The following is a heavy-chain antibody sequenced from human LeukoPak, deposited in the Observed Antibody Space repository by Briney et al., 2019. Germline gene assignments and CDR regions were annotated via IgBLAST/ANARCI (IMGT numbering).Heavy chain of an antibody. D-gene: IGHD3-22*01. J-gene: IGHJ3*02. CDR2: ISGSGGST. V-gene: IGHV3-23*01. CDR1: GFTFSSYE. CDR3: ARAGGYATDAFDI. Sequence: GGSLRLSCAASGFTFSSYEMSWVRQAPGKGLEWVSAISGSGGSTYYADSVKGRFTISRDNAKNSLYLQMNSLRAEDTAVYYCARAGGYATDAFDIWGQGTMVTVSS.